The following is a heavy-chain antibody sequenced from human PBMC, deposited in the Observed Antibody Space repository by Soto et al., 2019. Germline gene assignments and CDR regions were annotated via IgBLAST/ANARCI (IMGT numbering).Heavy chain of an antibody. CDR3: ARDRGPGYITIFAYGMDV. V-gene: IGHV1-69*13. D-gene: IGHD3-3*01. Sequence: GASVKVSCKASGGTFSSYAISWVRQAPGQGLEWMGGIIPIFGTANYAQKFQGRVTITADESTSTAYMELSSLRSEDTAVYYCARDRGPGYITIFAYGMDVWGQGTTVTVYS. J-gene: IGHJ6*02. CDR1: GGTFSSYA. CDR2: IIPIFGTA.